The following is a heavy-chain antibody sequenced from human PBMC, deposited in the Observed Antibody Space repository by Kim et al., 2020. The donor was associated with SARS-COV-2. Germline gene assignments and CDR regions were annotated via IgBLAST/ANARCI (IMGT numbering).Heavy chain of an antibody. CDR1: GYKLTSYY. CDR2: INPNGDIT. Sequence: ASVKVSCKASGYKLTSYYMHWMRQAPGQGLEWMGAINPNGDITNYAQRFQGRVTMTSAMSTSSVHMELSGLGSDDTAGYYCARSRGFCSSTNCQPFDYWG. CDR3: ARSRGFCSSTNCQPFDY. V-gene: IGHV1-46*01. D-gene: IGHD2-2*01. J-gene: IGHJ4*01.